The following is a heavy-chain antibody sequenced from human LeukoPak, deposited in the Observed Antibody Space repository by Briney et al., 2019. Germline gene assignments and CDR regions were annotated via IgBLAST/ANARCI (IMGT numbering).Heavy chain of an antibody. D-gene: IGHD3-22*01. V-gene: IGHV4-59*01. CDR2: IYYSGST. J-gene: IGHJ2*01. CDR3: ARDPDYYDSSGSSGYFDL. Sequence: SETLSLTCNVSGGSISRYYWSWIRQPPGTGLEWIGYIYYSGSTNYNPSLKSRVSISVDTSKNQFSLKLSSVTAADTAVYYCARDPDYYDSSGSSGYFDLWGRGTLVTVSS. CDR1: GGSISRYY.